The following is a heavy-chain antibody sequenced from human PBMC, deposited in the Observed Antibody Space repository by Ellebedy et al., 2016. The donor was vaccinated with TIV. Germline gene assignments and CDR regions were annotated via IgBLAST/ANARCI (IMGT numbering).Heavy chain of an antibody. CDR2: IYYSGST. CDR1: GGSVSSLSDY. V-gene: IGHV4-61*01. CDR3: ARGYGSGRYGMDV. D-gene: IGHD3-10*01. Sequence: PSETLSLTCNVSGGSVSSLSDYWSWIRQSPGKGLEWVGYIYYSGSTNYSPPLKSRVTISADTTKNQFSLKLRSVTAADTGVYYCARGYGSGRYGMDVWGQGTTVTVS. J-gene: IGHJ6*02.